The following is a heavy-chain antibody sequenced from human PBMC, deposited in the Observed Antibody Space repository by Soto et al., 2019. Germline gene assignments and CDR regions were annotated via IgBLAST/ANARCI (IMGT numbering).Heavy chain of an antibody. Sequence: SETLSLTCSVSDDSINSDKYYWGWIRQPPGKGLEWIGSIYYRGNAYYNPSLQTRLTISLDTSRSQFSLRLNSVTAADTAVYYCAREIMPLTNDWYFDLWGRGTLVTVSS. D-gene: IGHD2-8*01. V-gene: IGHV4-39*02. CDR1: DDSINSDKYY. J-gene: IGHJ2*01. CDR3: AREIMPLTNDWYFDL. CDR2: IYYRGNA.